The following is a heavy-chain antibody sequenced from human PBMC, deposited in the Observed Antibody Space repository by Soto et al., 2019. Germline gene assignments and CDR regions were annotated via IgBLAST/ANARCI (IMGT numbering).Heavy chain of an antibody. CDR1: GGFTSTNNW. CDR3: ARSPPSSYYGGSGTFDD. Sequence: SETLSLTCAVSGGFTSTNNWWSWVRQPPGKGLEWIGDAYHSGSTEYNPSLKSRVSISVDKSKNQISLKLTSATAADTAVYYCARSPPSSYYGGSGTFDDWGQGTLVTVSS. D-gene: IGHD3-10*01. CDR2: AYHSGST. V-gene: IGHV4-4*02. J-gene: IGHJ4*02.